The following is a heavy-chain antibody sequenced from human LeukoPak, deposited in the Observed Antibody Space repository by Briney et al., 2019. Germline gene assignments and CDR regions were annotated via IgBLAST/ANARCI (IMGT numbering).Heavy chain of an antibody. D-gene: IGHD3-9*01. Sequence: ASVKVCCMASGYTFTGYYMQWLRQAPGPGLEWMGRINPNSGGTNYAQKFQGRVTMTRDTSIGTAYMELSRLRSDDTAVYYCFQAEDGIRDFDWFPTFDYWGQGTLVTVSS. J-gene: IGHJ4*02. CDR1: GYTFTGYY. CDR2: INPNSGGT. V-gene: IGHV1-2*06. CDR3: FQAEDGIRDFDWFPTFDY.